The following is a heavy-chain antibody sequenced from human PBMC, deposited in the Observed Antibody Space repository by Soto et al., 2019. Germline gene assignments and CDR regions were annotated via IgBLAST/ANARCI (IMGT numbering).Heavy chain of an antibody. Sequence: GGSLRLSCAASGFTFSSYAMSWVRQAPGKGLEWVSAISGSGGSTYYADSVKGRFTISRDNSKNTLYLQMNSLRAEDTAVYYCAKESEYYYGSGNYMDVWGKGTTVTVSS. CDR2: ISGSGGST. V-gene: IGHV3-23*01. J-gene: IGHJ6*03. CDR3: AKESEYYYGSGNYMDV. CDR1: GFTFSSYA. D-gene: IGHD3-10*01.